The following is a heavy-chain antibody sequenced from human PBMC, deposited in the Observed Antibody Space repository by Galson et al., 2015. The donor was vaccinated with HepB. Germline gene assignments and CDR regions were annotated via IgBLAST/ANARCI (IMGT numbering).Heavy chain of an antibody. CDR1: GFTLSDYY. J-gene: IGHJ5*02. Sequence: SLRLSCAASGFTLSDYYMTWIRQAPGKGLEWVSYIRSSGSTTIYYADSVKGRFTISRDNAKNSLYLLMNSLRAEDSAVYYCARATLGWFDPWGQGTLVTVSS. D-gene: IGHD2/OR15-2a*01. CDR2: IRSSGSTTI. V-gene: IGHV3-11*01. CDR3: ARATLGWFDP.